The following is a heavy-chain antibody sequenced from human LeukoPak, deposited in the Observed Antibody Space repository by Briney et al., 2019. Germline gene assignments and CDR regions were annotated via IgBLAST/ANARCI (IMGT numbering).Heavy chain of an antibody. CDR3: AKDLYSSDWYNWFDP. V-gene: IGHV3-30*18. J-gene: IGHJ5*02. CDR2: ISHDGNNK. CDR1: GFTLSTYA. D-gene: IGHD6-19*01. Sequence: GGSLRLSCAASGFTLSTYAMHWVRQAPGKGLEWVAMISHDGNNKYYTDSVKGRFTISRDTSKNTLYLQMNSLRAEDTAVYYRAKDLYSSDWYNWFDPWGQGTLVTVSS.